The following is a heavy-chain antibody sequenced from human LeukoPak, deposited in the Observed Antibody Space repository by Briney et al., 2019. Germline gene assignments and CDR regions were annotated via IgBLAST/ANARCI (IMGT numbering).Heavy chain of an antibody. CDR3: TRGYSSGWYDY. CDR2: INAGNGNT. V-gene: IGHV1-3*01. Sequence: GASVKVSCKASGYTFTSYAMHWVRQAPGQRLEWMGWINAGNGNTKYSQKFQGRVTITRDTSASTAYMELSSLRSEDTAVYHCTRGYSSGWYDYWGQGTLVTVSS. J-gene: IGHJ4*02. D-gene: IGHD6-19*01. CDR1: GYTFTSYA.